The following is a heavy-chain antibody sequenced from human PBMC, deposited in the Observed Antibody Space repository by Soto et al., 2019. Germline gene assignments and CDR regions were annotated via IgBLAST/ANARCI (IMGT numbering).Heavy chain of an antibody. CDR3: ARAQGGYCSSTSCDDAFDI. Sequence: VQLVESGGGLVQPGGSLRLSCAASGFTFSSYWMHWVRQAPGKGLVWVSRINSDGSSTSYADSVKGRFTISRDNAKNTLYLQMNSLRAEDTAVYYCARAQGGYCSSTSCDDAFDIWGQGTMVTVSS. J-gene: IGHJ3*02. V-gene: IGHV3-74*01. CDR1: GFTFSSYW. CDR2: INSDGSST. D-gene: IGHD2-2*01.